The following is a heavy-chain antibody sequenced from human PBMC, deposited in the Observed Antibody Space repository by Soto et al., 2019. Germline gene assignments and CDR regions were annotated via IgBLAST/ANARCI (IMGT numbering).Heavy chain of an antibody. J-gene: IGHJ5*02. D-gene: IGHD2-8*01. CDR2: IYYSGST. CDR1: GGSISSGDYY. Sequence: KPSETLSLTCTVSGGSISSGDYYWSWIRQPPGKGLEWIGYIYYSGSTYYNPSLKSRVTISVDTSKNQFSLKLSSVTAADTAVYYCARERGPPYCTNGVCPPNWFDPWGQGTLVTVSS. V-gene: IGHV4-30-4*01. CDR3: ARERGPPYCTNGVCPPNWFDP.